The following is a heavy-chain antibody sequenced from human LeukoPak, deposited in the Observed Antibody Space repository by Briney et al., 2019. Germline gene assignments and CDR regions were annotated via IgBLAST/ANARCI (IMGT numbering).Heavy chain of an antibody. CDR3: AKGGYSNPKDERFFDY. CDR2: IRYDGSNK. D-gene: IGHD4-11*01. Sequence: GGSLRLSCAASGFTFSSYGMHWVRQAPGKGLEWVAFIRYDGSNKYYADSVKGRFTISRDNSKNTLYLQMNSLRAEDTAVYYCAKGGYSNPKDERFFDYWGQGTLVTVSS. CDR1: GFTFSSYG. V-gene: IGHV3-30*02. J-gene: IGHJ4*02.